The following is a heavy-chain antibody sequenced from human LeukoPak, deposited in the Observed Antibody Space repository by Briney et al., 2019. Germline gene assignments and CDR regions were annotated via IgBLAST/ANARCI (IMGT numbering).Heavy chain of an antibody. CDR2: ISYDGSNK. J-gene: IGHJ4*02. CDR1: GITFNTYS. Sequence: PGRSLRLSCAASGITFNTYSMHWVRQAPGKGLEWVAAISYDGSNKYYADSVRGRFTISRDNAKNSLFLQMNSLRDEDTAVYYCARGCSPGTCSPFDYWGQGTLVTVSS. CDR3: ARGCSPGTCSPFDY. V-gene: IGHV3-30*04. D-gene: IGHD2-15*01.